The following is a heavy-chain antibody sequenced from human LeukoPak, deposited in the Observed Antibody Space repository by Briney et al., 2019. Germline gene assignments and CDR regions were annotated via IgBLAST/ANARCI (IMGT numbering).Heavy chain of an antibody. V-gene: IGHV1-24*01. CDR2: FDPEDGET. CDR1: GYTLTELS. D-gene: IGHD6-19*01. J-gene: IGHJ3*02. CDR3: ATGQPDSSGPLMLGDAFDI. Sequence: ASVKVSCKVSGYTLTELSMHWVRQAPGKGLEWMGGFDPEDGETVYAQKFQGRVTMTEDTSTDTAYMELSSLRSEDTAVYYCATGQPDSSGPLMLGDAFDIWGQGTMVTVSS.